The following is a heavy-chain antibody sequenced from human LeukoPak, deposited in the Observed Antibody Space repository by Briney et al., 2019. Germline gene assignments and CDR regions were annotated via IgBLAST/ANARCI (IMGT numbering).Heavy chain of an antibody. D-gene: IGHD3-9*01. CDR2: ISGSGGST. CDR1: GFTLSSYA. Sequence: GGSLRLSCAASGFTLSSYAMSWVRQAPGKGLEWVSAISGSGGSTYYADSVKGRFTISRDNSKNTLYLQMNSLRAEDTAVYYCAKSHRVLRYFDWLPDYWGQGTLVTVSS. CDR3: AKSHRVLRYFDWLPDY. V-gene: IGHV3-23*01. J-gene: IGHJ4*02.